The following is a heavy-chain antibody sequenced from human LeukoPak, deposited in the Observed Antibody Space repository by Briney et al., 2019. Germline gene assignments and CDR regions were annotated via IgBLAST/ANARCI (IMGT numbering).Heavy chain of an antibody. CDR2: IIPILGIA. J-gene: IGHJ4*02. D-gene: IGHD2-15*01. CDR1: GGTFSSYA. CDR3: ARDNLLVTLLLDY. V-gene: IGHV1-69*04. Sequence: SVKVSCKASGGTFSSYAISWVRQAPGQGLEWMGRIIPILGIANYAQKFQGRVTITADKSTSTAYMELSSLGSEDTAVYYCARDNLLVTLLLDYWGQGTLVTVSS.